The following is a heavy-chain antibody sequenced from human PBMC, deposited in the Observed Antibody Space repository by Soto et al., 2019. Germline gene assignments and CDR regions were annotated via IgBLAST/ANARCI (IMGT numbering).Heavy chain of an antibody. CDR3: ERDILFDY. V-gene: IGHV1-3*01. J-gene: IGHJ4*02. D-gene: IGHD2-15*01. CDR2: INAGNGNT. Sequence: ASVKVSCKASGYTFTSYAMDWARQDPGQRLEWMGWINAGNGNTKYSQKFQGRVTITRDTSASTAYMELSSLRSEDTAVYYCERDILFDYWGQGTLVTVSS. CDR1: GYTFTSYA.